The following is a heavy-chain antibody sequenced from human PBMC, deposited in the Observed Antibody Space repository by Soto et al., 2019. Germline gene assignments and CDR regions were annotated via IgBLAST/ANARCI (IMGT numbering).Heavy chain of an antibody. CDR3: AKDLMAEYYYDSSGYLLRGPPFDY. CDR2: ISYDGSNK. D-gene: IGHD3-22*01. J-gene: IGHJ4*02. Sequence: QVQLVESGGGVVQPGRSLRLSCAASGFTFSSYGMHWVRQAPGKGLEWVAVISYDGSNKYYADSVKGRFTISRDNSKNTLYLQMNSLRAEDTAVYYCAKDLMAEYYYDSSGYLLRGPPFDYWGQGTLVTVSS. CDR1: GFTFSSYG. V-gene: IGHV3-30*18.